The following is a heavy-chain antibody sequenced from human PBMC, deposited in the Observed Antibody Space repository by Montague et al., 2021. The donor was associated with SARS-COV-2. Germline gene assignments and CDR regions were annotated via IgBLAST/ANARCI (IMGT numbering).Heavy chain of an antibody. J-gene: IGHJ6*02. V-gene: IGHV4-59*01. CDR3: ARESRLKYLEWSGSRYDYYGMDV. CDR1: GGSIGAYY. Sequence: SETLSLTCTVSGGSIGAYYWSWIRQPPGKGPEWIAYISSSGTTNYNPFLKSRITVSVDTSRNQLSLKLSSVTAADSAVYYCARESRLKYLEWSGSRYDYYGMDVRGQGTTVTVSS. CDR2: ISSSGTT. D-gene: IGHD3-3*01.